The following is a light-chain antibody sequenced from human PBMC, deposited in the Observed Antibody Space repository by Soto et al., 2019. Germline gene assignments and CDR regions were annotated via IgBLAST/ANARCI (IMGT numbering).Light chain of an antibody. V-gene: IGLV2-8*01. CDR2: EVV. J-gene: IGLJ1*01. CDR1: KNDIGVYDF. Sequence: QSVLTQPPSASGSPGQSVTISCTGTKNDIGVYDFVSWYQHHPGKAPRLIIYEVVQRPSGVPDRFSGSKSGNTASLTVSGLPAADEADYFGMSYAGSNTYVFGSGTQVTVL. CDR3: MSYAGSNTYV.